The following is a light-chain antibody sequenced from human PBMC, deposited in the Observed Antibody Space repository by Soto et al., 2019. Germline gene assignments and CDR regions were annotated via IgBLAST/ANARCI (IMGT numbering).Light chain of an antibody. CDR1: SSNIGSNT. CDR3: ATWDDSLHGVV. Sequence: QSVLTQPPSVSGTPGQTVTISCSGSSSNIGSNTVSWYQQLPGTAPKLLIYSNNQRPSGVPDRFSGSKSGTSASLAISGLQSEDEADHYCATWDDSLHGVVFGGGTKLTVL. CDR2: SNN. V-gene: IGLV1-44*01. J-gene: IGLJ2*01.